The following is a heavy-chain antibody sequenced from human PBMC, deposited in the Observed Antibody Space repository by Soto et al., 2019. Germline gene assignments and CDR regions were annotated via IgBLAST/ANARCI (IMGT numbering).Heavy chain of an antibody. D-gene: IGHD4-17*01. V-gene: IGHV4-59*01. CDR2: IYYSGST. Sequence: SETLSLPCTVAGGANSSSYWSWIRQPPGKGLEWSGYIYYSGSTNYTPSRQSRVTISVDTSKNQFSLKLSSVTAADTAVYYCARGNILHDYGDLFFDYWGQGTLVTSPQ. CDR1: GGANSSSY. J-gene: IGHJ4*02. CDR3: ARGNILHDYGDLFFDY.